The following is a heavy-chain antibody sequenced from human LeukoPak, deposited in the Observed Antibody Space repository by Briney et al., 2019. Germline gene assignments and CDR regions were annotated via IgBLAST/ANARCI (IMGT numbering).Heavy chain of an antibody. V-gene: IGHV3-15*01. J-gene: IGHJ4*02. CDR3: PTDLSALLY. Sequence: GGSLRLSCAASGFTFSDAWMTWVGQAPGKGLEWVGRIKSKTDGGTTDYAAPVKGRFTISRDDSESTLYLQRSSLKTEDTAVYYCPTDLSALLYWGQGTLVTVSS. CDR1: GFTFSDAW. CDR2: IKSKTDGGTT.